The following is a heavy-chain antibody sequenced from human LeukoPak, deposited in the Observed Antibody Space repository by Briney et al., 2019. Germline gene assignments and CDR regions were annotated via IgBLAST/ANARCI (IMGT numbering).Heavy chain of an antibody. Sequence: SETLSLTCAVYGGSFSGYYWSWIRQPPGQGLEWIGTIYYTGSAYNNPSLKSRVAMSVDTSKNQFSLKLTSVTAADTAVYYCARAPHTSPTDYYFDFWGQGTPVTVSS. CDR1: GGSFSGYY. V-gene: IGHV4-34*11. D-gene: IGHD1-14*01. CDR2: IYYTGSA. J-gene: IGHJ4*02. CDR3: ARAPHTSPTDYYFDF.